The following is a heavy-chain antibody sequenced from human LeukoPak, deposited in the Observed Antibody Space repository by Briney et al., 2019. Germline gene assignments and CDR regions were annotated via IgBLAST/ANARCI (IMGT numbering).Heavy chain of an antibody. CDR3: ARAEWFGEAFDY. CDR2: ISAYNGNT. CDR1: GYTFTNYG. D-gene: IGHD3-10*01. J-gene: IGHJ4*02. V-gene: IGHV1-18*01. Sequence: ASVKVSCKVSGYTFTNYGISWVRQAPGQGLEWMGWISAYNGNTNYAQKLQGRVTMTTDTSTSTAYMELRSLRSDDTAVYYCARAEWFGEAFDYWGQGTLVTVSS.